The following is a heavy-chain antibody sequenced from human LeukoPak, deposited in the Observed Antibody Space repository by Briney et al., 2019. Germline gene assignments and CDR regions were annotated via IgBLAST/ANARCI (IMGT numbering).Heavy chain of an antibody. Sequence: ASVKVSCKASGYTFTGYYMHWVRQAPGQGLEWMGWINPNSGGTNYAQKFQGRVTMTRDTSISTAYMELSRLRSDDTAVYYCARDSSGYSKAFDIWGQGTMVTVSS. CDR2: INPNSGGT. D-gene: IGHD3-22*01. CDR3: ARDSSGYSKAFDI. CDR1: GYTFTGYY. J-gene: IGHJ3*02. V-gene: IGHV1-2*02.